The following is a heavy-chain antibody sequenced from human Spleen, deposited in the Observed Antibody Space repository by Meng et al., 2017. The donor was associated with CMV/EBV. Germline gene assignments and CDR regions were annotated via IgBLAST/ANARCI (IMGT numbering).Heavy chain of an antibody. CDR2: INPNTGGT. CDR3: ARDRDISSAMDWGY. Sequence: ASVKVSCKASGYTFTGHYMHWVRQAPGQGLEWMGWINPNTGGTKYAQKFQGRVTMTRDTSISTASMELNSLTSDDTATYYCARDRDISSAMDWGYWGQGTLVTVSS. D-gene: IGHD3/OR15-3a*01. V-gene: IGHV1-2*02. J-gene: IGHJ4*02. CDR1: GYTFTGHY.